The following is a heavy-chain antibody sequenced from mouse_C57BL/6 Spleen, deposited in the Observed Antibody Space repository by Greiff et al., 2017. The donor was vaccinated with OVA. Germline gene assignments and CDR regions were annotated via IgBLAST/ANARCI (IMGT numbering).Heavy chain of an antibody. D-gene: IGHD2-2*01. CDR3: ARGGYDGFAY. Sequence: QVQLQQSGAELVRPGSSVKLSCKASGYTFTSSWMHWVKQRPIQGLEWIGNIDPSDSETHYNQKFKDKATLTVDNSSSTAYMQLSSLTSEDSAVYYCARGGYDGFAYWGQGTLVTVSA. CDR2: IDPSDSET. V-gene: IGHV1-52*01. CDR1: GYTFTSSW. J-gene: IGHJ3*01.